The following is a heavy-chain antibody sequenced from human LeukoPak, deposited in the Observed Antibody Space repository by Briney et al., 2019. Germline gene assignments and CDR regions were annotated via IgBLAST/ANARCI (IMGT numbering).Heavy chain of an antibody. D-gene: IGHD6-19*01. CDR1: GFTLTSSA. CDR2: IVVGSGNT. J-gene: IGHJ3*02. Sequence: SVTVSCKASGFTLTSSAMQWVRQARGQRLEWIGWIVVGSGNTNYAQKFQERVTITRDMSTSTAYMELSSLRSEDTAVYYCAAAAEAGDAFDIWGQGTMVTVSS. V-gene: IGHV1-58*02. CDR3: AAAAEAGDAFDI.